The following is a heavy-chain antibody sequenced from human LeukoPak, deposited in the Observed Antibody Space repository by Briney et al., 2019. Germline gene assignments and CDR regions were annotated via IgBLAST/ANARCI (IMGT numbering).Heavy chain of an antibody. CDR2: IKQDGGEE. D-gene: IGHD4-11*01. CDR3: ARGPTLHYGFDI. CDR1: RFTFRTYW. J-gene: IGHJ3*02. V-gene: IGHV3-7*01. Sequence: GGSLRLSCAASRFTFRTYWMSWVRQAPGKGLEWVANIKQDGGEEYYVDSVKGRFTISRDNSKNSLSLQMNSLRADDTAVYYCARGPTLHYGFDIWGQGTMVTVSS.